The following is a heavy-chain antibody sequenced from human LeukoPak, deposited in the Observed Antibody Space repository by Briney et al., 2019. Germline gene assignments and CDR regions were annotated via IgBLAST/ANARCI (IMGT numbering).Heavy chain of an antibody. J-gene: IGHJ6*02. Sequence: GGSLTLSCAASGFTFSDYYMSWIRQAPGKGLEWVSYISSSGSTIYYADSVKGRFTISRDNAKNSLYLQMNSLRAEDTAVYYCARDDNAARYGMDVWGQGTTVTVSS. CDR3: ARDDNAARYGMDV. D-gene: IGHD1-1*01. CDR2: ISSSGSTI. V-gene: IGHV3-11*01. CDR1: GFTFSDYY.